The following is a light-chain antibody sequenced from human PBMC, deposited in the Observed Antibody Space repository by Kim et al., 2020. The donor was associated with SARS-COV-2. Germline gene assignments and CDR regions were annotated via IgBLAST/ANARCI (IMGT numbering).Light chain of an antibody. CDR3: QTWDSITVV. CDR1: KFGEKY. Sequence: SVSPGQTASITCSGDKFGEKYACWYQQKPGPSPVLVIYQDTKRPSGIPERFSGSNSGNTATLTISGTQAMDEADYYCQTWDSITVVFGGGTKLTVL. CDR2: QDT. V-gene: IGLV3-1*01. J-gene: IGLJ2*01.